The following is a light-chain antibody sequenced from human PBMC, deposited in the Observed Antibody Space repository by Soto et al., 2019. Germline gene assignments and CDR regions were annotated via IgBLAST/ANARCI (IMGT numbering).Light chain of an antibody. Sequence: IQMTHSPSTLSGSVGDRVTITCWASQTISSWLAWYQQKPGKAPKLLIYKASTLKSGVPSRFSGSGSGTEFTLTISSLQPDDFATYYCQHYNSYSEAFGQGTKVDIK. J-gene: IGKJ1*01. V-gene: IGKV1-5*03. CDR1: QTISSW. CDR2: KAS. CDR3: QHYNSYSEA.